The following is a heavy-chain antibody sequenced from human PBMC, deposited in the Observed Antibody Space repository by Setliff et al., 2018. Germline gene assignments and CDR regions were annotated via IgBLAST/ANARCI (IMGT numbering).Heavy chain of an antibody. Sequence: GASVKVSCKASGGTFSNYAINWVRQAPGQGLEWMGGTIPLFHTGNYAQKFKGRVTITADDSASTVYMDLGSLRSEDTAVYYCARGGSVSGPYDIWGQGTLVTVS. CDR1: GGTFSNYA. V-gene: IGHV1-69*13. J-gene: IGHJ4*02. CDR2: TIPLFHTG. CDR3: ARGGSVSGPYDI. D-gene: IGHD3-22*01.